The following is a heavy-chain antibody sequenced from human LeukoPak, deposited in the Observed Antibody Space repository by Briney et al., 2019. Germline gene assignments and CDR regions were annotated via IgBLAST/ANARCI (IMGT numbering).Heavy chain of an antibody. J-gene: IGHJ4*02. CDR3: AGFHADTYYYDSSGYY. CDR1: GYTFTSYG. Sequence: ASVKVSCKASGYTFTSYGISWVRQAPGQGLEWMGGIIPIFGTANYAQKFQGKVTITADESTSTAYMELSSLRSEDTAVYYCAGFHADTYYYDSSGYYWGQGTLVTVSS. V-gene: IGHV1-69*13. D-gene: IGHD3-22*01. CDR2: IIPIFGTA.